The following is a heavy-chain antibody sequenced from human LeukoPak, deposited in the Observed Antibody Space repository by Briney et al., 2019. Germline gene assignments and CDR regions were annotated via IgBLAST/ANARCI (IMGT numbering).Heavy chain of an antibody. Sequence: SETLSLTCTVSGGSISNYYWSWIRQPPGKGLEWIGYIYYSGSTNYNPSLKSRVTISVDTSKNQFSLKLSSVTAADTAVYYCAKESTSYHWYFDLWGRGALVTVSS. CDR1: GGSISNYY. CDR2: IYYSGST. J-gene: IGHJ2*01. V-gene: IGHV4-59*01. CDR3: AKESTSYHWYFDL.